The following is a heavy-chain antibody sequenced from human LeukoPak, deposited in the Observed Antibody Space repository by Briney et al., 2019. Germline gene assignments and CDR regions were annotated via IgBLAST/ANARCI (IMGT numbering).Heavy chain of an antibody. Sequence: GGSLRLSCAASGFTFTTYAINWVRQAPGKGLEWVSAISGSGGSTYYADSVKGRFTISRDNSKNTLYLQMNSLRAEDTAVYYCAKDRDYYDSSGYYLDYFDYWGQGTLVTVSS. V-gene: IGHV3-23*01. CDR2: ISGSGGST. J-gene: IGHJ4*02. D-gene: IGHD3-22*01. CDR1: GFTFTTYA. CDR3: AKDRDYYDSSGYYLDYFDY.